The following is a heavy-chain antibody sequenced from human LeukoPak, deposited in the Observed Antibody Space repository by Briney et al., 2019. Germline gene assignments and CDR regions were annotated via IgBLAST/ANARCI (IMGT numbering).Heavy chain of an antibody. Sequence: GGSLRLSCAVSGLTFSTYTMHWVRQAPGKGLEWVALISYDGSNKYYADSVKGRFTISRDNAKNSLYLQMNSLRAEDTAVYYCARVDSSSWYGFTRFDPWGQGTLVTVSS. CDR1: GLTFSTYT. J-gene: IGHJ5*02. V-gene: IGHV3-30-3*01. CDR2: ISYDGSNK. CDR3: ARVDSSSWYGFTRFDP. D-gene: IGHD6-13*01.